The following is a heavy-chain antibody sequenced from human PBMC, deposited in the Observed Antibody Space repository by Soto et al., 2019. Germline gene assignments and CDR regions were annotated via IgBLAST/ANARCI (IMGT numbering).Heavy chain of an antibody. D-gene: IGHD1-7*01. CDR2: ISPNSGGT. CDR1: GYTFTSYG. V-gene: IGHV1-2*04. Sequence: GASVKVSCKASGYTFTSYGISWVRQAPGQGLEWMGWISPNSGGTNYAQKFQGWVTMTRDTSISTAYMELSRLRSDDTAVYYCARASGTYYYYMDVWGKGTTVTVSS. CDR3: ARASGTYYYYMDV. J-gene: IGHJ6*03.